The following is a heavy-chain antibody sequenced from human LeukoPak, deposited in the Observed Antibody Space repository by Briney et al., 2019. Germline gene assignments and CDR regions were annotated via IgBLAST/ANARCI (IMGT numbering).Heavy chain of an antibody. Sequence: SETLSLTCTVSGGSISSSSYYWGWIRQPPGKGLEWIGSVYYSGGTYYNPSLKSRVTISVDTSKNQFSLKLSSVTAADTAVYYCARFGPHYFDYWGQGTLVTVSS. V-gene: IGHV4-39*01. CDR1: GGSISSSSYY. J-gene: IGHJ4*02. CDR3: ARFGPHYFDY. CDR2: VYYSGGT. D-gene: IGHD3-10*01.